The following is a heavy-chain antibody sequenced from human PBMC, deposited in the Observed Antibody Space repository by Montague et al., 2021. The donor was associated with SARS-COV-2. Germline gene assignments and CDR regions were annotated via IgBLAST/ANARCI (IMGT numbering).Heavy chain of an antibody. Sequence: SLRLSCAASGFTFNDYAMHWVRQAPGKGLEWVSLISWNSSSICYADSVKGRFTISRDNAKNSLYLQMNSLRAEDTALYYCGKDIRGWRGQTEYYYYYSMDDWGQGTTVTVSS. V-gene: IGHV3-9*01. CDR3: GKDIRGWRGQTEYYYYYSMDD. CDR2: ISWNSSSI. D-gene: IGHD2-15*01. J-gene: IGHJ6*02. CDR1: GFTFNDYA.